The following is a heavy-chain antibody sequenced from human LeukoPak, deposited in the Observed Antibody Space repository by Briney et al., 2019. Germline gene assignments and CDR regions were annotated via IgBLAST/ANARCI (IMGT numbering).Heavy chain of an antibody. J-gene: IGHJ4*02. CDR1: GYTFTSYD. Sequence: ASVKVSCKASGYTFTSYDINWVRQAPGQGLEWMGWMNPNSGNTGYAQKFQGRVTMTRNTSISTAYMELSSLRSEDTAVYYWARGYSVTTELRNDYWGQGTLVTVSS. CDR3: ARGYSVTTELRNDY. D-gene: IGHD4-17*01. CDR2: MNPNSGNT. V-gene: IGHV1-8*01.